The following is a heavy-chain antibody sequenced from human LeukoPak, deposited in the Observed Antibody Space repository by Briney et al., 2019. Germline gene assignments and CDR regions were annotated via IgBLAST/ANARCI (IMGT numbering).Heavy chain of an antibody. V-gene: IGHV4-59*01. Sequence: SSETLSLTCTVSGGSISSYYWSWIRQPPGKGLEWIGCIYYSGSTNYNPSLKSRVTISVDTSKNQFSLKLTSVTAADTAVYFCARDKEGTSCYDYWGQGTLVTVSS. J-gene: IGHJ4*02. CDR3: ARDKEGTSCYDY. CDR2: IYYSGST. D-gene: IGHD2-2*01. CDR1: GGSISSYY.